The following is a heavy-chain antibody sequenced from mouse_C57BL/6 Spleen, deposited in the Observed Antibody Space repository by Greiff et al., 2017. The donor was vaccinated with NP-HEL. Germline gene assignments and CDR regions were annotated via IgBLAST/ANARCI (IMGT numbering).Heavy chain of an antibody. CDR3: ARITTVVATYYAMDY. CDR1: GYTFTSYW. CDR2: IDPSDSYT. J-gene: IGHJ4*01. V-gene: IGHV1-69*01. Sequence: VQRVESGAELVMPGASVKLSCKASGYTFTSYWMHWVKQRPGPGLEWIGEIDPSDSYTNYNQKFKGKSTLTVDKSSSTAYMQLSSLTSEDSAVDYCARITTVVATYYAMDYWGQGTSVTVSS. D-gene: IGHD1-1*01.